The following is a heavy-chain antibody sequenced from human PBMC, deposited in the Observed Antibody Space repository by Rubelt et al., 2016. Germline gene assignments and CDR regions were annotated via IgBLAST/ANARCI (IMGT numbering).Heavy chain of an antibody. CDR1: GDSITSGYY. CDR2: VHQSGST. J-gene: IGHJ4*02. D-gene: IGHD2-21*01. Sequence: QVQLQESGPGLVKPSETLSLTCPVSGDSITSGYYCAWIRQPPGRGLGWIGNVHQSGSTSYNPSPKSRAPIFSDTSTHPFSLNLNSVTASATAFYACARLGPSILDRPVRPGYYFDSWGQGSLVTVSS. V-gene: IGHV4-38-2*01. CDR3: ARLGPSILDRPVRPGYYFDS.